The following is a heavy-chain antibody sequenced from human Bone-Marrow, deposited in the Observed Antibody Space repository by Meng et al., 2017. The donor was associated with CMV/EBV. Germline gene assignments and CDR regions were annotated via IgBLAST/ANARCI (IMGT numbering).Heavy chain of an antibody. D-gene: IGHD2-2*01. V-gene: IGHV3-30-3*01. CDR3: ARDPQDIVVVPAAATYYYYYGMDV. Sequence: GESLKISCAASGFTLSSYAMHWVRQAPGKGLEWVAVISYDGSNKYYADSVKGRFTISRDNSKNTLYLQMNSLRAEDTAVYYCARDPQDIVVVPAAATYYYYYGMDVWGPGNTVTVSS. CDR1: GFTLSSYA. J-gene: IGHJ6*02. CDR2: ISYDGSNK.